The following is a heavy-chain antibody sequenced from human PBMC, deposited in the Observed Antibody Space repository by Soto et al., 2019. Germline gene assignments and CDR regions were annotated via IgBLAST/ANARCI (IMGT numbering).Heavy chain of an antibody. CDR3: ASRGPEAIDY. D-gene: IGHD3-10*01. J-gene: IGHJ4*02. V-gene: IGHV4-34*01. CDR1: GGSFSGYY. Sequence: SETLSLTCAVYGGSFSGYYWSWIRQPPGKGLEWIGEINHSGSTNYNPSLKSRVTISVDTSKNQFSLKLSSVTAADTAVYYCASRGPEAIDYWGQGTLVTVSS. CDR2: INHSGST.